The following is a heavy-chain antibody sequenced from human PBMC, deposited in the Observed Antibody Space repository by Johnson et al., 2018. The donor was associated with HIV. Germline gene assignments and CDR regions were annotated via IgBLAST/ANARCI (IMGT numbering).Heavy chain of an antibody. V-gene: IGHV3-30*04. Sequence: QVQLVESGGGVVQPGGSLRLSCAASGFTFSSYAIHWVRQAPGKGLEWVAIISYDGSNKYYADSVKGRFTISRDNSKNTLYLQMNSLRAEDTAVYYCAKDRGAYQLLYAFDIWGQGTMVTVSS. D-gene: IGHD2-2*02. J-gene: IGHJ3*02. CDR2: ISYDGSNK. CDR1: GFTFSSYA. CDR3: AKDRGAYQLLYAFDI.